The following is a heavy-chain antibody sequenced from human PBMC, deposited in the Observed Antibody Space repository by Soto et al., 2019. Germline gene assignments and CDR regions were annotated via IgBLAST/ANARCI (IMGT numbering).Heavy chain of an antibody. CDR1: GYTFTSYG. D-gene: IGHD3-9*01. Sequence: ASVKVSCKASGYTFTSYGISWVRQAPGQGLEWMGWISAYNGNTNYAQKLQGRVTMTTDTSTSTAYMELRSLRSDDTAVYYCAREMKGLRYFDWLLNFDYWGQGTLVAVSS. CDR3: AREMKGLRYFDWLLNFDY. J-gene: IGHJ4*02. CDR2: ISAYNGNT. V-gene: IGHV1-18*01.